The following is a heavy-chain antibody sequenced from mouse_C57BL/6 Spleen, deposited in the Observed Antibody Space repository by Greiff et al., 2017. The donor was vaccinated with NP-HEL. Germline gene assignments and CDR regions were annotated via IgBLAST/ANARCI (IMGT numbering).Heavy chain of an antibody. J-gene: IGHJ1*03. D-gene: IGHD1-1*01. CDR3: ARGGSSPIYWYFDV. V-gene: IGHV5-4*01. CDR2: ISDGGSYT. CDR1: GFTFSSYA. Sequence: EVQRVESGGGLVKPGGSLKLSCAASGFTFSSYAMSWVRQTPEKRLEWVATISDGGSYTYYPDNVKGRFTISRDNAKNNLYLQMSHLKSEDTAMYYCARGGSSPIYWYFDVWGTGTTVTVSS.